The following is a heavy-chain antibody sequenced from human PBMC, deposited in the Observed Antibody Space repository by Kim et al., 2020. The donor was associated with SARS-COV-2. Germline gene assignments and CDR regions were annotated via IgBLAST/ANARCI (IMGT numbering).Heavy chain of an antibody. V-gene: IGHV3-15*01. CDR2: IKSKTDGGTT. D-gene: IGHD3-10*01. J-gene: IGHJ4*02. CDR1: GFTFSNAW. CDR3: TTEKVLLWFGVQDDDY. Sequence: GGSLRLSCAASGFTFSNAWMSWVRQAPGKGLEWVGRIKSKTDGGTTDYAAPVKGRFTISRDDSKNTLYLQMNSLKTEDTAVYYCTTEKVLLWFGVQDDDYWGQGTLVTVSS.